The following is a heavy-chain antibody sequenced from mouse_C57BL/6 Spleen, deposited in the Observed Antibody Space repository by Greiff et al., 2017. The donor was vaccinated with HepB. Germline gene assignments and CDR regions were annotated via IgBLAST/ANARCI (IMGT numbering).Heavy chain of an antibody. CDR3: ARHPYGRELYYAMDY. V-gene: IGHV1-64*01. J-gene: IGHJ4*01. CDR2: IHPNSGST. CDR1: GYTFTSYW. D-gene: IGHD1-1*01. Sequence: QVQLQQSGAELVKPGASVKLSCKASGYTFTSYWMHWVKQRPGQGLEWIGMIHPNSGSTNYNEKFKSKATLTVDKSSSTAYMQLSSLTSEDSAVYYCARHPYGRELYYAMDYWGQGTSVTVSS.